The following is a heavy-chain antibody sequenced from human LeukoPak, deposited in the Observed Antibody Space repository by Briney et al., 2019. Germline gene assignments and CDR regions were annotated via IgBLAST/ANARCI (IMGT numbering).Heavy chain of an antibody. Sequence: LFLTCTVSGGSISSSSYYWGWIRQAPGKGLEWVSYISSSGSTIYYTDSVKGRFTISRDNAKNSLYLQMNSLRAEDTAVYYCARGRIQLWFWGQGTLVTVSS. CDR1: GGSISSSSYY. J-gene: IGHJ4*02. CDR2: ISSSGSTI. CDR3: ARGRIQLWF. V-gene: IGHV3-11*01. D-gene: IGHD5-18*01.